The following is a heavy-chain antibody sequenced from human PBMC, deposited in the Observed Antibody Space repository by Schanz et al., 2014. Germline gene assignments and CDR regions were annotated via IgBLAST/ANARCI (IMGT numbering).Heavy chain of an antibody. CDR3: ARDQSPYTNSSDVRFFDY. V-gene: IGHV1-18*04. CDR1: GYTFTNFF. Sequence: QVHLVQSGAEVHKPGASLKISCKASGYTFTNFFLHWVRQAPGQGLEWMGWISPYNGNTNYAPKVQGRVTVTTDTSTSTVYMELRSLRSDDTAVYYCARDQSPYTNSSDVRFFDYWGQGTLVTVSA. D-gene: IGHD6-6*01. CDR2: ISPYNGNT. J-gene: IGHJ4*02.